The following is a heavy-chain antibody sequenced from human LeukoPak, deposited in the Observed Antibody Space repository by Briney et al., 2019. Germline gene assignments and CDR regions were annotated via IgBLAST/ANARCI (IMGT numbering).Heavy chain of an antibody. CDR2: YTGSGGST. D-gene: IGHD2-15*01. V-gene: IGHV3-23*01. Sequence: GGSLTLSCAASGFTFSKCAMAWVRQIPGKGLEWISIYTGSGGSTYYTDSVKGRFTVSRDNSKNTLYLQMNNLRVGDTATYFCASRPAATLGPLDYWGQGTLVTVSS. CDR3: ASRPAATLGPLDY. CDR1: GFTFSKCA. J-gene: IGHJ4*02.